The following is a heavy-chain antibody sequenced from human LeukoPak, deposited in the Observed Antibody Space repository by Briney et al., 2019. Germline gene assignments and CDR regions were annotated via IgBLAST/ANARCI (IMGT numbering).Heavy chain of an antibody. D-gene: IGHD2-2*01. CDR2: VSGSTGST. Sequence: ASVRVSCKASGYSFINYGITWVREAPGQGHEWMGWVSGSTGSTHYAQSIQGRVTMTTDTSTGTAYMELRSLRSDDTAVYYCARVGRDCSSINCYWDDWFDPWGQGTLVIVSS. CDR1: GYSFINYG. CDR3: ARVGRDCSSINCYWDDWFDP. V-gene: IGHV1-18*01. J-gene: IGHJ5*02.